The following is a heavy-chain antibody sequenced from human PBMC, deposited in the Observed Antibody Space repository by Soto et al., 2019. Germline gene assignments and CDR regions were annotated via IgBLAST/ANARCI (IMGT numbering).Heavy chain of an antibody. CDR1: GYTFTSYD. Sequence: QVQLVQSGAEVKKPGASVKVSCKASGYTFTSYDINWVRQAIGQGLEWMGWMNPNSGYTGHAQKFQGRVTMTRDTSTSTAYMELSSLRSEDTGVYYCARVFGSIDYWGQGTLVTVSS. CDR3: ARVFGSIDY. CDR2: MNPNSGYT. V-gene: IGHV1-8*01. J-gene: IGHJ4*02. D-gene: IGHD2-21*01.